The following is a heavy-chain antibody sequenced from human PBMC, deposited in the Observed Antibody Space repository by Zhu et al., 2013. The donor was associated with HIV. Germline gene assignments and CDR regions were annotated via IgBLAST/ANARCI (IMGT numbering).Heavy chain of an antibody. CDR2: IYYSGST. Sequence: QVQLQESGPGLVKPSQTLSLTCTVSGGSISSGGYYWSWIRQHPGKGLEWIGYIYYSGSTYYNPSLKSRVTISVDTSKNQFSLKLSSVTAADTAVYYCARERRGLEAIFGVVHTGDDAFDIWGQGTMVTVSS. CDR1: GGSISSGGYY. CDR3: ARERRGLEAIFGVVHTGDDAFDI. J-gene: IGHJ3*02. D-gene: IGHD3-3*01. V-gene: IGHV4-31*03.